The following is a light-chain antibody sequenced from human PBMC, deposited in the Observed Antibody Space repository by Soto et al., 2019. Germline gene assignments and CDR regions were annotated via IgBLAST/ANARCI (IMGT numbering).Light chain of an antibody. CDR1: QSISSY. J-gene: IGKJ5*01. CDR2: AAS. CDR3: QQLHGYPIT. Sequence: DIQMTQSPSSLSASVGDRVTITCRASQSISSYLNWYQQKPGKAPKLLIYAASSLQSGVPSRFSGSGSGTDFTLTISSLQSEDFATYYCQQLHGYPITFGQGTRLEI. V-gene: IGKV1-39*01.